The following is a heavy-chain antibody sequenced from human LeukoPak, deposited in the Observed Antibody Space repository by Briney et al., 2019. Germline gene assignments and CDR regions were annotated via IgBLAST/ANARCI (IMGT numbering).Heavy chain of an antibody. CDR1: GFTFSSYW. D-gene: IGHD3-10*01. CDR2: INSDGSST. Sequence: GGSLRLSCAASGFTFSSYWMHWVRHAPGKGLVWVSRINSDGSSTSYADSVKGRFTISRDNAKNTLYLQMNSLRAEDTAVYYCARDNRGILGDYWGQGTLVTVSS. V-gene: IGHV3-74*01. CDR3: ARDNRGILGDY. J-gene: IGHJ4*02.